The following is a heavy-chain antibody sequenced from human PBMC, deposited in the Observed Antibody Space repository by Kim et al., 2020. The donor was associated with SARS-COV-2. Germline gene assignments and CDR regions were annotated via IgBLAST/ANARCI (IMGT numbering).Heavy chain of an antibody. V-gene: IGHV3-23*01. Sequence: YYADSVKGRFTISGDNSKNTLYLQMNRLRAEDTAVYYCAKALSGWGYFDFWGQGTLVTVSS. J-gene: IGHJ4*02. CDR3: AKALSGWGYFDF. D-gene: IGHD6-19*01.